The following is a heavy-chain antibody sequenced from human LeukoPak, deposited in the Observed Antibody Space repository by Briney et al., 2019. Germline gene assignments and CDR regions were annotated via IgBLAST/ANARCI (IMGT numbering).Heavy chain of an antibody. Sequence: GGSLRLSCAASGFAVSSNYMNWVRQAPGKGLEWVSVIFNGGSTYYADSVKGRFTISRDNSKNTLYLQMNSLRAEDTAVYYCATSIVGLTYDEHFQHWGQGTLVTVSS. CDR1: GFAVSSNY. J-gene: IGHJ1*01. V-gene: IGHV3-53*01. CDR3: ATSIVGLTYDEHFQH. CDR2: IFNGGST. D-gene: IGHD1-26*01.